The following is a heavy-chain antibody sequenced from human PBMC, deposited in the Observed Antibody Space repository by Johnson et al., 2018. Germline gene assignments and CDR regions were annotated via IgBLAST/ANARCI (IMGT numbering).Heavy chain of an antibody. D-gene: IGHD2-2*02. CDR3: ARLECSTTNCYTLSNYYFDL. CDR1: GFTFSNFG. CDR2: ISSDGTNE. Sequence: QVQLVQSGGGVVQPGRSLRLSCTASGFTFSNFGMHWVRQAPGKGPEWVAVISSDGTNESYADSVKGRFTISRDNSKNTLYLQMNSLRPEETAVIYCARLECSTTNCYTLSNYYFDLWGQGTLVTVAS. V-gene: IGHV3-30*03. J-gene: IGHJ5*02.